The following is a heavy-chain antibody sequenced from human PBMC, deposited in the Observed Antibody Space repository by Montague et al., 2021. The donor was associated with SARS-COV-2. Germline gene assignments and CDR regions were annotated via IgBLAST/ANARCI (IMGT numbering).Heavy chain of an antibody. Sequence: SETLSLTCTVSGRSISSSSHYWGWIRQPLGTGMEWIGSIYYSGSTYYNPSLKSRVTISVDTSKNQFSLKLSSVTAADTAVYYCARLYDSSSYYYGMDVWGQGTTVTVSS. CDR2: IYYSGST. CDR3: ARLYDSSSYYYGMDV. D-gene: IGHD5/OR15-5a*01. V-gene: IGHV4-39*01. CDR1: GRSISSSSHY. J-gene: IGHJ6*02.